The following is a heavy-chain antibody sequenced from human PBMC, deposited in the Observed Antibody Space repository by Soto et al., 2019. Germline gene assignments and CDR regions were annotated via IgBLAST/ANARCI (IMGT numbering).Heavy chain of an antibody. CDR3: AKEFIDSNGFYPSLDALDI. Sequence: QVQLAESGGGVVQPGRSLTITCAASGFTLGTYGMHWVRQAPGKGLEWVAVISNDGGDKYYSDSVMGRFTISRDNSKNTLFLQMNSLRAEDTAVYFCAKEFIDSNGFYPSLDALDIWGQGTVVTVSS. V-gene: IGHV3-30*18. CDR2: ISNDGGDK. J-gene: IGHJ3*02. CDR1: GFTLGTYG. D-gene: IGHD3-22*01.